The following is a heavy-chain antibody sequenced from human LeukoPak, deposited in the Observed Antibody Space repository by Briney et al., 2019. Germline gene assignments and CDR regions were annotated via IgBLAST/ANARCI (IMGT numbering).Heavy chain of an antibody. CDR3: ARDGTASIPNDL. D-gene: IGHD1-26*01. V-gene: IGHV3-74*01. Sequence: TGGSLRLSCAASGFTLNDYWIHWVRQAPGKGLFWVSGIRGDGTKTVYADSVKGRFTVSRDNAKDAVFLQINSLRAEDTAVYYCARDGTASIPNDLWGQGTLVTVSS. CDR1: GFTLNDYW. CDR2: IRGDGTKT. J-gene: IGHJ4*02.